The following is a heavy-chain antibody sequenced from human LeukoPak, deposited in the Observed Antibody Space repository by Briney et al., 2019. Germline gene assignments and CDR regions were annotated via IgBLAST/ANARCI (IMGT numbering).Heavy chain of an antibody. CDR2: IYSGGST. J-gene: IGHJ4*02. Sequence: PGGSLRLSCAASGFTVSTYYMTWVRQAPGKGLECVSVIYSGGSTYYADSVKGRFIVSRDNSKNTLYLQMNSLRAEDTAMYYCARGLGYCTSTTCLLPFDYWGQGTLVTVSS. CDR3: ARGLGYCTSTTCLLPFDY. CDR1: GFTVSTYY. V-gene: IGHV3-53*01. D-gene: IGHD2-2*01.